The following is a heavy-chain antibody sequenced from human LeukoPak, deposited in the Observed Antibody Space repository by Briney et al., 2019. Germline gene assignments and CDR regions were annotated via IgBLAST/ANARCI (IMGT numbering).Heavy chain of an antibody. V-gene: IGHV1-2*02. CDR2: INPNSGGT. CDR1: GYTFTGYY. Sequence: ASVKVSCKASGYTFTGYYMHWVRQAPGQGLEWMGWINPNSGGTSYAQKFQGRVTMTRDTSISTAYMELSRLRSDDTAVYYCARAPPITIFGVAAPTWDYWGQGTLVTVSS. CDR3: ARAPPITIFGVAAPTWDY. D-gene: IGHD3-3*01. J-gene: IGHJ4*02.